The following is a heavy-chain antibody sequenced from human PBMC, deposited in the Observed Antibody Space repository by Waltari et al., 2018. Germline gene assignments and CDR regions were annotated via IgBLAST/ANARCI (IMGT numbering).Heavy chain of an antibody. D-gene: IGHD2-15*01. CDR2: IYHSGST. CDR3: ARGFGTPSLDTTILYYYGMDV. V-gene: IGHV4-38-2*01. J-gene: IGHJ6*02. CDR1: GYSISSGYY. Sequence: QVQLQESGPGLVKPSETLSLTCAVSGYSISSGYYWGWIRQPPGKGLEWIGSIYHSGSTYYNPSLKSRVTISVDTSKNQFSLKLSSVTAADTAVYYCARGFGTPSLDTTILYYYGMDVWGQGTTVTVSS.